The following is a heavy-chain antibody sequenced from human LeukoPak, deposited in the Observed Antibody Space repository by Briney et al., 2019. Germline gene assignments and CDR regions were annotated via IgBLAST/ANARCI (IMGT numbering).Heavy chain of an antibody. CDR3: ARVIAAAGTPWCDP. D-gene: IGHD6-13*01. V-gene: IGHV4-4*02. CDR2: IYHSGST. Sequence: GSLRLSCAASGFTISSYAMSWVRQPPGKGLEWIGEIYHSGSTNYNPSLKSRVTISVDKSKNQFSLKLSSVTAAGTAVYYCARVIAAAGTPWCDPWGQGTLVTVSS. CDR1: GFTISSYAM. J-gene: IGHJ5*02.